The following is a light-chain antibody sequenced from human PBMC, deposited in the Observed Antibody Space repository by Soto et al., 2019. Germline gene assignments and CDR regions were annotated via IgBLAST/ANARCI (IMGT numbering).Light chain of an antibody. CDR1: QTIGTY. Sequence: IEVTQSPSSLAASLGDRVTITCRASQTIGTYVNWYRQKSGAAPELLIYDASTLQRGVPSRFRGGASGTDFTLTISSLQLDDFATYYCQQSYNTPLTFGQGTKVEIK. CDR3: QQSYNTPLT. V-gene: IGKV1-39*01. J-gene: IGKJ1*01. CDR2: DAS.